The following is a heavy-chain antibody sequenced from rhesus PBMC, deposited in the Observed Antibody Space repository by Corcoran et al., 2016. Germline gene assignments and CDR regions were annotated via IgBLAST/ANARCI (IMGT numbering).Heavy chain of an antibody. CDR1: GYSISSGYY. J-gene: IGHJ4*01. V-gene: IGHV4-99*01. D-gene: IGHD1-26*01. CDR2: ISGSSGST. Sequence: QVQLQESGPGLVKPSETLSLTCAVSGYSISSGYYWGWIRQPPGKGLEYIGYISGSSGSTYYNPSLKSRITMSKDTSKNQFSLKLSSVTAADTAVYDCARQNNWNYVGYFDYWGQGVLVTVSS. CDR3: ARQNNWNYVGYFDY.